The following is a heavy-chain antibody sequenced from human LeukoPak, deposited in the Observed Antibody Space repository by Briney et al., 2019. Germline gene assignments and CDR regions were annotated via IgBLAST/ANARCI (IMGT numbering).Heavy chain of an antibody. V-gene: IGHV4-4*07. D-gene: IGHD3-3*01. J-gene: IGHJ4*02. CDR1: GGSISSYY. CDR2: IYTSGST. Sequence: SETLSLTCTVSGGSISSYYWSWIRQPAGKGLEWIGRIYTSGSTNYNPSLKSRATMSVDTSKNQFSLKLSSVTAADTAVYYCAREAIFGVVISQFDYWGQGTLVTVSS. CDR3: AREAIFGVVISQFDY.